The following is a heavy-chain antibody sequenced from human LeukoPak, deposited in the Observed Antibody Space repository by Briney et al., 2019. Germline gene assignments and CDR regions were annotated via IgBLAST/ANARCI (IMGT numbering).Heavy chain of an antibody. CDR2: MTGDGGST. J-gene: IGHJ4*02. Sequence: PGGSLRLSCAASGFTFHEYAMHWVRQAPGKGLEWVSLMTGDGGSTYYGDSVKGRFTISRDNSKNSLYLQMSSLRPEDTALYYCAKDRGIRTAAAGAEYWGQGTLVTVSP. CDR3: AKDRGIRTAAAGAEY. V-gene: IGHV3-43*02. CDR1: GFTFHEYA. D-gene: IGHD6-13*01.